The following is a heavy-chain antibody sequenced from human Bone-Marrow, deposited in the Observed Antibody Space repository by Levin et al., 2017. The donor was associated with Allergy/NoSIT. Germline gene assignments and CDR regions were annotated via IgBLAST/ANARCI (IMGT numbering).Heavy chain of an antibody. CDR3: ARVGGTAAPYYFDY. Sequence: ASVKVSCKASGYTFTGYYIHWVRQAPGQGLEWMGWINPESGDTNSVQKFEAWITMTRDTSISTAYMELTRLTSDDTAVYYCARVGGTAAPYYFDYWGQGTLVSVSS. J-gene: IGHJ4*02. D-gene: IGHD3-16*01. CDR2: INPESGDT. V-gene: IGHV1-2*04. CDR1: GYTFTGYY.